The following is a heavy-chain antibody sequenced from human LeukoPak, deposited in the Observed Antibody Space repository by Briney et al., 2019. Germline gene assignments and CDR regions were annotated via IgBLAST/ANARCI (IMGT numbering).Heavy chain of an antibody. D-gene: IGHD3-22*01. CDR3: ARITYYYDSSGYYLGPGFDY. J-gene: IGHJ4*02. CDR2: IYHSGST. Sequence: KSSETLSLTCTVSGYSISSGYYWGWIRQPPGKGLEWIGSIYHSGSTNYNPSLKSRVTISVDTSKNQFSLKLSSVTAADTAVYYCARITYYYDSSGYYLGPGFDYWGQGTLVTVSS. V-gene: IGHV4-38-2*02. CDR1: GYSISSGYY.